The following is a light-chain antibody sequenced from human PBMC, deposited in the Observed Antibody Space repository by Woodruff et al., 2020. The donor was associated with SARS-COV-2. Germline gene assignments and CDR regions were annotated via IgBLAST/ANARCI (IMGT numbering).Light chain of an antibody. Sequence: GTSSDVGGYNYVSWYQQHPGKAPKLMIYEVSNRPSGVSTRFSGSKSGNTASLTISGLQAEDEADYYCSSYTSSSTLDVFGTG. CDR1: SSDVGGYNY. V-gene: IGLV2-14*01. CDR2: EVS. J-gene: IGLJ1*01. CDR3: SSYTSSSTLDV.